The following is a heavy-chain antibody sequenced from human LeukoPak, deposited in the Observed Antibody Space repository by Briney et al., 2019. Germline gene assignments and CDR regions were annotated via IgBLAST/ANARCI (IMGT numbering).Heavy chain of an antibody. V-gene: IGHV4-59*01. D-gene: IGHD6-13*01. J-gene: IGHJ4*02. CDR2: IYYTGTT. CDR3: ARETIASAFDY. Sequence: SETLSLTCTVSGGSLSPDYWSWIRQPPGKGLEWIGYIYYTGTTNYNPSLKSRVTISVETSKNQFSLNLGSVTAADTAVYYCARETIASAFDYWGQGTLVTVSS. CDR1: GGSLSPDY.